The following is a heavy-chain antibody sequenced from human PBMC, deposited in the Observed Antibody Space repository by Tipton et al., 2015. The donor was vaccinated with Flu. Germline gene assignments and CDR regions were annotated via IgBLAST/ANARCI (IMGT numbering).Heavy chain of an antibody. J-gene: IGHJ5*01. CDR2: VRQAGST. CDR1: GDSIGSPYF. D-gene: IGHD4-11*01. Sequence: TLSLTCSVSGDSIGSPYFWGWIRQPPGKGLEWIGNVRQAGSTYYNPSLRSRVTISLDRPKNQLSLRLTSVTAADTAVYFCARRTFSNYVSEPKNWFDFWGQGTLVTVSS. V-gene: IGHV4-38-2*01. CDR3: ARRTFSNYVSEPKNWFDF.